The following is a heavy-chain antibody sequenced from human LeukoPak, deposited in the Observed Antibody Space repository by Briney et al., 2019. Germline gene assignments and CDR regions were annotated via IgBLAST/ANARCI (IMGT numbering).Heavy chain of an antibody. D-gene: IGHD1-26*01. CDR2: INSGGSST. V-gene: IGHV3-74*01. Sequence: GGSLRLSCAASGFTFSPYWMHWVRQAPGKGLVWVSHINSGGSSTSYADSVKGRLTISRDNAKNTLFLQMHSLRADDTAVYYCARSFGGTYYFDYWGQGTLVTVSS. CDR1: GFTFSPYW. J-gene: IGHJ4*02. CDR3: ARSFGGTYYFDY.